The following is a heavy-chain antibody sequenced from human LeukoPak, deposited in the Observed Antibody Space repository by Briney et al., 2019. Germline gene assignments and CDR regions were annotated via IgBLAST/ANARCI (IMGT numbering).Heavy chain of an antibody. D-gene: IGHD2-2*01. CDR2: ISFDATKE. V-gene: IGHV3-30*04. Sequence: PGGSLRLSCAASGFTFNKYDMHWVRQAPGTGLDWVAFISFDATKEHYADSVKGRFTISRDNTKQTVYLQMNNLKPEDTALYYCARKYTTSYYSIDYWGQGTLVTVSS. CDR3: ARKYTTSYYSIDY. CDR1: GFTFNKYD. J-gene: IGHJ4*02.